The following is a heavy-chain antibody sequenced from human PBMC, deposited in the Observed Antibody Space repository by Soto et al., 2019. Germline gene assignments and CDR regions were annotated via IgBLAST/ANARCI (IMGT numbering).Heavy chain of an antibody. CDR3: ARPYYDSSGYRGPGAFDI. CDR2: IYYSGST. CDR1: GGSISSGGYY. V-gene: IGHV4-31*03. Sequence: ASETLSLTCTVSGGSISSGGYYWSWIRQHPGKGLEWIGYIYYSGSTYYNPSLKSRVTISVDTSKNQFSLKLSSVTAADTAVYYCARPYYDSSGYRGPGAFDIWGQGTMVTVSS. J-gene: IGHJ3*02. D-gene: IGHD3-22*01.